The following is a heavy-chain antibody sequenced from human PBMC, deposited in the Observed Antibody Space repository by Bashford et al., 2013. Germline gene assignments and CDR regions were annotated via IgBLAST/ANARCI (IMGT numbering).Heavy chain of an antibody. CDR2: ISWNSAHI. J-gene: IGHJ3*02. D-gene: IGHD6-13*01. CDR3: AKGRVSGSFRDDAFDI. Sequence: SLRLSCVGSGFTFDNHAMKWVRQAPGKGLEWVTGISWNSAHIAYVDSVKGRFTISRDNAQNSLYLEMSSLRAEDTAVYYCAKGRVSGSFRDDAFDIWGQGTMVTVSS. V-gene: IGHV3-9*01. CDR1: GFTFDNHA.